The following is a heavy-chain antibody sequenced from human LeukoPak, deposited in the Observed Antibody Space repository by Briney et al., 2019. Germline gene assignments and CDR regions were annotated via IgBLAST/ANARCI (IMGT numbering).Heavy chain of an antibody. V-gene: IGHV3-9*01. J-gene: IGHJ4*02. CDR3: AKDKDGTTVTHFDY. CDR2: ISWNSGSI. CDR1: GFTFDDYA. D-gene: IGHD4-17*01. Sequence: GGSLRLSCAASGFTFDDYAMHWVRQAPGKGLEWVSGISWNSGSIGYADSVKGRFTISRDNAKNSLYLQMNSLRAEDTALYYCAKDKDGTTVTHFDYWGQGTLVTVSS.